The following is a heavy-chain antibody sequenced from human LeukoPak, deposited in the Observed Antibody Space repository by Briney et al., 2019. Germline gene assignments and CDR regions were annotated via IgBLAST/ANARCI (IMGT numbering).Heavy chain of an antibody. CDR2: ISSSGST. CDR3: ARSPRRPHFYSSGSYYYYFDY. J-gene: IGHJ4*02. D-gene: IGHD3-10*01. CDR1: GGSISGYY. V-gene: IGHV4-4*07. Sequence: PSETLSLTCSVSGGSISGYYWSWIRQPAGKGLECIGRISSSGSTNYNPSLKSRVPMSVDTSKNQFFLKLSSVTAADTAVYYCARSPRRPHFYSSGSYYYYFDYWGQGTLVTVSS.